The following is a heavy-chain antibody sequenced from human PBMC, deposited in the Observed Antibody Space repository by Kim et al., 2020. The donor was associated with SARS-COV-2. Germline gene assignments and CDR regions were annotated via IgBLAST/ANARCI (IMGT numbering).Heavy chain of an antibody. D-gene: IGHD3-16*01. CDR1: GYTFTSYA. CDR3: SSSVWVEYGMDV. CDR2: IHTNTANP. Sequence: ASVNVSCKASGYTFTSYAMNWVRQAPGQGLEWMGWIHTNTANPTYAQGFTGRFVFSLDTSDSTAYLQLSSLKAEDTAGYYCSSSVWVEYGMDVWCQGTTV. J-gene: IGHJ6*02. V-gene: IGHV7-4-1*02.